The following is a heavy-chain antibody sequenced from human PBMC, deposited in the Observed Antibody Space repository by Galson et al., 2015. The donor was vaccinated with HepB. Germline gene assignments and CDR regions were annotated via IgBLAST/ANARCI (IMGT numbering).Heavy chain of an antibody. V-gene: IGHV3-9*01. CDR3: ARDDFPGGCGMAL. CDR2: ISWNSGEI. CDR1: GFTFDDYA. D-gene: IGHD4-23*01. J-gene: IGHJ4*02. Sequence: SLRLSCAASGFTFDDYAMHWVRQAPGKGLEWVSGISWNSGEIGYADSVNGRFTISRDNAKNSLYLQMNSLRPEDTALYYCARDDFPGGCGMALWGQGTLVTVSS.